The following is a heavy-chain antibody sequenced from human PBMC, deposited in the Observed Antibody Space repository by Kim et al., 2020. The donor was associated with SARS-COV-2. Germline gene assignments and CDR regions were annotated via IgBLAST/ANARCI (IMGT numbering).Heavy chain of an antibody. J-gene: IGHJ6*02. D-gene: IGHD2-15*01. CDR3: ARDPELGFGGYYYYGMDV. Sequence: KGRFTISRDNAKNSLSLQMNSLRDEDTAVDYCARDPELGFGGYYYYGMDVWGQGTTVTVSS. V-gene: IGHV3-48*02.